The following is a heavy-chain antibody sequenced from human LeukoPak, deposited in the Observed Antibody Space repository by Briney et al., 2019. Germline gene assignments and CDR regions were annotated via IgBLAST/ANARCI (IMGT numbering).Heavy chain of an antibody. CDR1: GFTFSSYA. V-gene: IGHV3-64*01. D-gene: IGHD6-13*01. CDR2: ISSNGGST. CDR3: AKGVDSIAAAGTIY. Sequence: GGSLRLSCAASGFTFSSYAMHWVRQAPGKGLEYVSAISSNGGSTYYANSVKGRFTISRDNSKNTLYLQMNSLRAEDTAVYYCAKGVDSIAAAGTIYWGQGTLVTVSS. J-gene: IGHJ4*02.